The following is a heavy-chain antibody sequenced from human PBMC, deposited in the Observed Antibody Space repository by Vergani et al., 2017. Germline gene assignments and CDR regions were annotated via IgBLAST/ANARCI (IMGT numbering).Heavy chain of an antibody. CDR2: ISGSSSYV. Sequence: EVQLVESGGGLVKPGGSLRLSCAASGFSFSSYSMNWVRQAPGKGLEWVASISGSSSYVFYRDSVEGRFTITRDNAKKSVYLQMNSLRAEDTAMYFCARQKDYYMDVWGKGTTVTVS. V-gene: IGHV3-21*02. CDR1: GFSFSSYS. CDR3: ARQKDYYMDV. J-gene: IGHJ6*03.